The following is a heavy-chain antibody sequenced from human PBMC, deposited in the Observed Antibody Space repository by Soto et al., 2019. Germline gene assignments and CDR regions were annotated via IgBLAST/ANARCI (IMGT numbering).Heavy chain of an antibody. V-gene: IGHV3-30*18. D-gene: IGHD6-19*01. CDR3: VKDGSSGWPYYYGMDV. Sequence: QVQLVESGGGVVQPGRSLRLSCAASGFTFSSYGMHWVRQAPGKGLEWVAVISYDGSNKYYADSLKGRFTVSRDNSKNTLQLQMSSLRAEDTAVYYCVKDGSSGWPYYYGMDVWGQGTTVTVSS. CDR1: GFTFSSYG. CDR2: ISYDGSNK. J-gene: IGHJ6*02.